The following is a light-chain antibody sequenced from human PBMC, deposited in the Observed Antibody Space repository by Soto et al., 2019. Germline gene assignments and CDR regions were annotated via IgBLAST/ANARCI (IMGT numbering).Light chain of an antibody. CDR3: QQLNAYPLT. V-gene: IGKV1-39*01. CDR2: AAS. Sequence: DIQMTQSPSSLSASVGDRVTITCRASQSISSYLNWYQQKPGKAPKLLIYAASSLQSGVPSRFSGSGSGTDFTLTISNLQPEDFATYYCQQLNAYPLTFGQGTRLENK. J-gene: IGKJ5*01. CDR1: QSISSY.